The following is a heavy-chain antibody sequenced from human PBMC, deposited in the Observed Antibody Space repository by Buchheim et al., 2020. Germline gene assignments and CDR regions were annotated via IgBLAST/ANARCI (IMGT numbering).Heavy chain of an antibody. CDR1: GGSISSSNW. J-gene: IGHJ6*02. D-gene: IGHD2-15*01. V-gene: IGHV4-4*02. CDR2: IYHSGST. Sequence: QVQLQESGPGLVKPSGTLSLTCAVSGGSISSSNWWSWVRQPPGKGLEWIGEIYHSGSTNYNPSLKSRVTISVDKSKNQFSLKLSSVTAADTAVYYCARGRLYCSGGSCYSSYYYYGMDVWGQGTT. CDR3: ARGRLYCSGGSCYSSYYYYGMDV.